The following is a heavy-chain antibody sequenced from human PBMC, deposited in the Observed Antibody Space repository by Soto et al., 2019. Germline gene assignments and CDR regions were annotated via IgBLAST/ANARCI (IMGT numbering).Heavy chain of an antibody. D-gene: IGHD2-15*01. CDR2: IFSNDEK. CDR3: ARIQRIFYGMDV. Sequence: SGPTLVNPTETLPLTCTVSGFSLSNARMGVSWIRQPPGKALEWLAHIFSNDEKSYSTSLKSRLTISKDTSKSQVVPTMTNMDPVDTATYYCARIQRIFYGMDVWGQGTTVTVSS. J-gene: IGHJ6*02. V-gene: IGHV2-26*01. CDR1: GFSLSNARMG.